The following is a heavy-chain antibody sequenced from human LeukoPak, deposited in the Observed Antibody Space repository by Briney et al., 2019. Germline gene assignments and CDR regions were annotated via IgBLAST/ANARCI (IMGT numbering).Heavy chain of an antibody. D-gene: IGHD2-21*02. V-gene: IGHV4-34*01. CDR2: INHTGST. CDR1: GVSFSDYY. CDR3: AKSDGHGLIDY. Sequence: SETLSLTCAVSGVSFSDYYWSWIRQPPGKGLEWIGEINHTGSTNYNPSLKSRVTISVDTSKNQFSLKLRSGTAADTAMYYCAKSDGHGLIDYLGQGTLVTVSS. J-gene: IGHJ4*02.